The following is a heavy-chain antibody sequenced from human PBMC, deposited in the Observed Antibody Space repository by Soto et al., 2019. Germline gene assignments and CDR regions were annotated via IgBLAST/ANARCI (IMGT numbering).Heavy chain of an antibody. D-gene: IGHD3-22*01. Sequence: QVQLQESGPGLVKPSGTLSLTCAVSGGSISSSNWWSWVRQPPGKVLEWIGEIYHSGSTNYNPYLKCLVTISVDKSKNQFSLKLSSVNAADTAVYYCARDIVIATIPYYYYGIDVWCQWTTVTVSS. CDR2: IYHSGST. CDR3: ARDIVIATIPYYYYGIDV. CDR1: GGSISSSNW. V-gene: IGHV4-4*02. J-gene: IGHJ6*02.